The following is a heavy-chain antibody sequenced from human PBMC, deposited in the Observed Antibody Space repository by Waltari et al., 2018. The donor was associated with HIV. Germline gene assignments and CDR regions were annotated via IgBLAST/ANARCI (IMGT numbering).Heavy chain of an antibody. CDR2: FYPGDSDV. V-gene: IGHV5-51*03. Sequence: EVQLVQSGAVMKKPGHYLRISCRAFGYNFNSYSVAWVRQMPGIGLQWLGIFYPGDSDVRYSPSFQGQVTISVDKSVNTAYLHWTRLKASDTTIYYCARLPYSSGWYFDNWGQGTLVTVSS. CDR3: ARLPYSSGWYFDN. CDR1: GYNFNSYS. D-gene: IGHD6-19*01. J-gene: IGHJ4*02.